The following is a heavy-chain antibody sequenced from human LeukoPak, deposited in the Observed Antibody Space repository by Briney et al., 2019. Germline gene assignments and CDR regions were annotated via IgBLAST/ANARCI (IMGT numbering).Heavy chain of an antibody. CDR3: ARDQYGDYPYYYYGMDV. D-gene: IGHD4-17*01. V-gene: IGHV3-33*01. CDR2: IWYDGSNK. CDR1: GFTFSSYG. Sequence: GGSLRLSCAASGFTFSSYGMHWVRQAPGKGLEWVAVIWYDGSNKYYADSVKGRFTISRDNSKNTLYLQMNSLRAEDTAVYYCARDQYGDYPYYYYGMDVWGQGTTVTVSS. J-gene: IGHJ6*02.